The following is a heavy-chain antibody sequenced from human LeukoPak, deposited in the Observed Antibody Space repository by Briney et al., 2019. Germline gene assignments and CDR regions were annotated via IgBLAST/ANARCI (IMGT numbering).Heavy chain of an antibody. CDR3: VRETLDS. Sequence: ASVKVSCKASGYTFTSYDVNWVRQATGQGLEWVGYMNPNSGNTGYAQNFQGRVTFTTDTSITTAYMDLSSLRSDDTAVYYCVRETLDSWGQGTLVTVSS. CDR1: GYTFTSYD. V-gene: IGHV1-8*03. J-gene: IGHJ4*02. CDR2: MNPNSGNT.